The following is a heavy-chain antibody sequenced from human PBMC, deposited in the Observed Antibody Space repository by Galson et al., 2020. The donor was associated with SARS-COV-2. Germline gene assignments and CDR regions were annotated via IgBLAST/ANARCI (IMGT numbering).Heavy chain of an antibody. D-gene: IGHD3-22*01. CDR2: IYYSGST. V-gene: IGHV4-59*08. J-gene: IGHJ4*02. Sequence: SETLSLTCTVSGGSISTYYWSWIRQPPGKGLEWIGYIYYSGSTNYNPSLKSRVTISVDTSKNQFSLKLSSVTAADTAVYYCARTNHYYDNSGYYYPFDYWGQGTLVTVSS. CDR3: ARTNHYYDNSGYYYPFDY. CDR1: GGSISTYY.